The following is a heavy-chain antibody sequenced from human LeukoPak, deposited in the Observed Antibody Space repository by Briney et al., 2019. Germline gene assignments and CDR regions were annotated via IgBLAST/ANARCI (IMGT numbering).Heavy chain of an antibody. CDR1: GFTFSSYW. CDR2: ISADGSAT. Sequence: GSLRLSCAASGFTFSSYWMHWVRQAPGKALVWVSYISADGSATRYADSVKGRFTISRDNAKSTLYLQMDSMRAGDMAVYYCVRVNGWPDYWGQGTLVTASS. J-gene: IGHJ4*02. V-gene: IGHV3-74*01. CDR3: VRVNGWPDY. D-gene: IGHD6-19*01.